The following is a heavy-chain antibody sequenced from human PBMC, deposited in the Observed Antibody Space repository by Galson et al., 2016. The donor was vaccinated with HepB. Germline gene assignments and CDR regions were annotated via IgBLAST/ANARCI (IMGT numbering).Heavy chain of an antibody. CDR1: GYTSTDFG. Sequence: SVKVSCKASGYTSTDFGLSWVRQAPGQGLEWMGWISTYNGNTHYAQKVQGRVTMTTDTSTSTAYMELRSLTSDDTAVYYCAKDGGYCSGGTCFYYAMDVWGPGTTVTVSS. CDR3: AKDGGYCSGGTCFYYAMDV. D-gene: IGHD2-15*01. CDR2: ISTYNGNT. J-gene: IGHJ6*02. V-gene: IGHV1-18*01.